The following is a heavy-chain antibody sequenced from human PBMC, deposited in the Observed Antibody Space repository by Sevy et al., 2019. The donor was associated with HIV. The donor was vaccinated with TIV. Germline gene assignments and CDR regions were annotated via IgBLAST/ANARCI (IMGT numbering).Heavy chain of an antibody. CDR2: IYYTGTT. Sequence: SETLSLTCTVSGDSINNGDYYWSWIRQHPGKGLEWIGKIYYTGTTYYNPSLKSRLRISVDRSENTLSLSLRSVTAADTAVYYCARTPVTTLSSARNNWFDPWGQGTLVTVSS. J-gene: IGHJ5*02. D-gene: IGHD4-4*01. CDR3: ARTPVTTLSSARNNWFDP. V-gene: IGHV4-31*03. CDR1: GDSINNGDYY.